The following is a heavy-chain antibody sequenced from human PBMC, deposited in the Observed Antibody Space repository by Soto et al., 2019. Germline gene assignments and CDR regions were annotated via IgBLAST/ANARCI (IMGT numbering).Heavy chain of an antibody. CDR3: ARDAPFFLEWMSGFDY. J-gene: IGHJ4*02. CDR1: GYTFTSYG. V-gene: IGHV1-18*04. Sequence: QVQLVQSGAEVKKPGASVKVSCKASGYTFTSYGISWVRQAPGQGLEWMGWISAYHGNTNYAQKLQGRVTMTTDTSTSTAYMELRSLRSDDTAVYYCARDAPFFLEWMSGFDYWGQGTLVTVSS. D-gene: IGHD3-3*01. CDR2: ISAYHGNT.